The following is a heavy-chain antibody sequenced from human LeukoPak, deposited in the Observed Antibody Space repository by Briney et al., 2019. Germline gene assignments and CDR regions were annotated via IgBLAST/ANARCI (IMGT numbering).Heavy chain of an antibody. CDR2: IYHSGST. CDR1: GGSISSGGYS. CDR3: ARDTTGYYYYGMDV. Sequence: SETLSLICAVSGGSISSGGYSWGWIRQPPGKGLEWIGYIYHSGSTYYNPSLKSRVTISVDSSKNQFSLKLSSVTAADTAVYYCARDTTGYYYYGMDVWGQGTTVTVSS. D-gene: IGHD4-17*01. J-gene: IGHJ6*02. V-gene: IGHV4-30-2*01.